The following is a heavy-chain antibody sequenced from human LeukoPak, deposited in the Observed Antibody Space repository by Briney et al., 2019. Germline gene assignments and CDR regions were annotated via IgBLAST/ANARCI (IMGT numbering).Heavy chain of an antibody. CDR1: GFTFNNYA. V-gene: IGHV3-74*01. D-gene: IGHD1-20*01. CDR3: ARDGFDGPVTAYLDY. CDR2: LGYDGRGT. Sequence: GGSLRLSCAASGFTFNNYAMHWVRQAPGKGLEWVSRLGYDGRGTNYADSVKGRFTISRDNAKNILYLQMNSLRADDTALYYCARDGFDGPVTAYLDYWGQGTLVTVSS. J-gene: IGHJ4*01.